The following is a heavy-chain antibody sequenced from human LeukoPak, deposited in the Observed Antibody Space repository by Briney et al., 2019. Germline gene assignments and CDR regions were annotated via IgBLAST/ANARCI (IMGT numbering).Heavy chain of an antibody. CDR2: INSDGSST. CDR1: GMTFSSYW. Sequence: GGSLRLSCAASGMTFSSYWMHWVRQTPGKGLVRVSRINSDGSSTTYADTVKGRFTISRDNAKNTLYLQMNSLRVEDTAIYYCARSTTHYYYYYMDVWGKGTTVTVSS. D-gene: IGHD5/OR15-5a*01. CDR3: ARSTTHYYYYYMDV. J-gene: IGHJ6*03. V-gene: IGHV3-74*01.